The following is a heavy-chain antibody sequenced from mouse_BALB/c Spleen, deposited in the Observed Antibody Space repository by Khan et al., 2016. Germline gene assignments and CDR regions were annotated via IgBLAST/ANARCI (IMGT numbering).Heavy chain of an antibody. Sequence: QIQLVQSGPELKKPGETVKISCKASGYTFTDYSMHWVKQAPGKGLKWMGWINTETGEPTYADDFKGRFAFSLETSASTASLQINNLKNEYTATYFCARRGYGYDEAWFAYWCQGTLVTVSA. CDR1: GYTFTDYS. CDR2: INTETGEP. CDR3: ARRGYGYDEAWFAY. D-gene: IGHD2-2*01. V-gene: IGHV9-2-1*01. J-gene: IGHJ3*01.